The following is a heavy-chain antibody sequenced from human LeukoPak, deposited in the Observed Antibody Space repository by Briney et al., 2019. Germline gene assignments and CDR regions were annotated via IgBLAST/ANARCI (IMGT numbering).Heavy chain of an antibody. Sequence: SETLSLTCTVSGGSISSSSYYWGWIRQPPGKGLEWIGSIYYSGSTYYNPSLKSRVTISVVTSKNQFSLKLSSVTAADTAVYYCARHGSGSGWFPFDYWGQGTLVTVSS. V-gene: IGHV4-39*01. J-gene: IGHJ4*02. CDR3: ARHGSGSGWFPFDY. D-gene: IGHD6-19*01. CDR1: GGSISSSSYY. CDR2: IYYSGST.